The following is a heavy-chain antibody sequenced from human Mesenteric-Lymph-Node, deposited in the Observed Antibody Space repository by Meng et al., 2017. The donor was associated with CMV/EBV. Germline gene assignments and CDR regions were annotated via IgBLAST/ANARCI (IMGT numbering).Heavy chain of an antibody. CDR2: ISSDGGST. V-gene: IGHV3-74*01. Sequence: GESLKISCAASGFTFSDHWMHWVRPAPGKGLVWVSRISSDGGSTSNPDSVKGRFTISRDNAKNTLYLQMNSLRAEDTAVYFCARDMRYDFWSCFYAMDVWGQGTTVTVSS. J-gene: IGHJ6*02. D-gene: IGHD3-3*01. CDR3: ARDMRYDFWSCFYAMDV. CDR1: GFTFSDHW.